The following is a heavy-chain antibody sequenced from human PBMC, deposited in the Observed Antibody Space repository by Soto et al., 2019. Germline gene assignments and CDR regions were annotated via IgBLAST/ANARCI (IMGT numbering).Heavy chain of an antibody. D-gene: IGHD1-26*01. Sequence: ASVKVSCKASGYTFIRSAMHWVRQAPGQRLEWMGWINVANGNTKYSQKFQGRVTITRDTSATTAYMELSSLTSEDTAVYYCASDRSVVGGPSTVFDYWGQGTLVTVSS. CDR2: INVANGNT. V-gene: IGHV1-3*01. CDR1: GYTFIRSA. J-gene: IGHJ4*02. CDR3: ASDRSVVGGPSTVFDY.